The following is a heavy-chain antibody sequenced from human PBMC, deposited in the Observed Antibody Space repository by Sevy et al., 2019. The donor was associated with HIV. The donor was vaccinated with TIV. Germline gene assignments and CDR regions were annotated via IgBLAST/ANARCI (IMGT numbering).Heavy chain of an antibody. J-gene: IGHJ4*02. CDR1: GLTFSNYA. V-gene: IGHV3-23*01. D-gene: IGHD3-22*01. CDR2: ISGSGGSGTKT. CDR3: ARKYDSSGYFDY. Sequence: GGSLRLSCAASGLTFSNYAMNWVRQAPGKGLEWVSGISGSGGSGTKTNYADSVKGRFTISRDDSKNSLFLQLNSLRAEDTAIYDCARKYDSSGYFDYWGQGTLVTVSS.